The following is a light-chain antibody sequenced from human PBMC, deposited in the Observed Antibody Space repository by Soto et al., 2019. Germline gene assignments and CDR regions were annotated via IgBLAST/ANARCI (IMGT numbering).Light chain of an antibody. CDR3: QQYDSSPLT. CDR2: GAS. J-gene: IGKJ4*01. V-gene: IGKV3-20*01. Sequence: EIVLTQSPGTLSLSPGERATLSCRASQSVSSSYLAWYQQKPGQAPRLLIYGASSRATGIPDRFSGSGSGIDFTLTTSRLEPEDFAVYYCQQYDSSPLTFGGGTKVEIK. CDR1: QSVSSSY.